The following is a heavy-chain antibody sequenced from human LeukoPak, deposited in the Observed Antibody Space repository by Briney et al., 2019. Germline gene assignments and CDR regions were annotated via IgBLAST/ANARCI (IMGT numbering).Heavy chain of an antibody. J-gene: IGHJ3*02. CDR2: ISSSSSYI. V-gene: IGHV3-21*01. D-gene: IGHD1-1*01. CDR3: AKGTNPYWNAHDAFDI. CDR1: GFTFSSYS. Sequence: GGSLRLSCAASGFTFSSYSMNWVRQAPGKGLEWVSSISSSSSYIYYADSVKGRFTISRDNAKNSLYLQMNSLRAEDTAVYYCAKGTNPYWNAHDAFDIWGQGTMVTVSS.